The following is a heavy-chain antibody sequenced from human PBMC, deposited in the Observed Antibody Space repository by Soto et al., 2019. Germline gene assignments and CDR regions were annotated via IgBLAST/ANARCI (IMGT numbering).Heavy chain of an antibody. Sequence: SETLSLPCSVSGASISSFNWNWVRQPAGKGPEWVGRLNIAGTINYNPSLKSRITMSIDTSKNQISLHLRSVTAADTAIYYCARDRGEYTSSWFWYFSHWGQGTLVTVSS. CDR2: LNIAGTI. D-gene: IGHD6-13*01. CDR1: GASISSFN. CDR3: ARDRGEYTSSWFWYFSH. V-gene: IGHV4-4*07. J-gene: IGHJ1*01.